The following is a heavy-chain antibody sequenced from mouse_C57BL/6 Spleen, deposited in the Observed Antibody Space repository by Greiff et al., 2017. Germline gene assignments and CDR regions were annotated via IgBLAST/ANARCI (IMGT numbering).Heavy chain of an antibody. V-gene: IGHV1-64*01. CDR3: AREEDYYGSSLYWYFDV. Sequence: QVQLQQPGAELVKPGASVKLSCKASGYTFTSYWMHWVKQRPGQGLEWIGMIHTNSGSTNYNEKFKSKATLTVDKSSSTAYMQLSSLTSEDSAVYYCAREEDYYGSSLYWYFDVWGTGTTVTVSS. CDR2: IHTNSGST. J-gene: IGHJ1*03. D-gene: IGHD1-1*01. CDR1: GYTFTSYW.